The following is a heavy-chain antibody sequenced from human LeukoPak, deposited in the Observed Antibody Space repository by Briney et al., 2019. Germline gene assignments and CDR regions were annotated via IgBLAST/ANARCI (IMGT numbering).Heavy chain of an antibody. V-gene: IGHV5-10-1*01. J-gene: IGHJ6*02. CDR1: GYSFTSYW. D-gene: IGHD3-22*01. CDR2: IDPSDSYT. CDR3: ARLPPHYDSSGMGYYYYGMDV. Sequence: GESLKISCKGSGYSFTSYWISWVRRMPGKGLAWMGRIDPSDSYTNYSPSFQGHVTISADKSISTAYLQWSSLKASDTAMYYCARLPPHYDSSGMGYYYYGMDVWGQGTTVTVSS.